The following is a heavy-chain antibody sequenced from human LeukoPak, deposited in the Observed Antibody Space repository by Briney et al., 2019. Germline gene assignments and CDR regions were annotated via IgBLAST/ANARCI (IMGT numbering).Heavy chain of an antibody. Sequence: GGSLRLSCAASGFTFSSYSMNWVRQAPGKGLEWVSVIYSGGSTYYADSVKGRFTISRDNSKNTLYLQMNSLRAEDTAVYYCARDERAAAGSDAFDIWGQGTMVTVSS. D-gene: IGHD6-13*01. CDR3: ARDERAAAGSDAFDI. J-gene: IGHJ3*02. CDR2: IYSGGST. CDR1: GFTFSSYS. V-gene: IGHV3-66*01.